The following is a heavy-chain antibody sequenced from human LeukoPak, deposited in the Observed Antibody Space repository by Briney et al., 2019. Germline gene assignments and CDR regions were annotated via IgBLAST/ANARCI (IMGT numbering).Heavy chain of an antibody. CDR3: ARAVGSY. J-gene: IGHJ4*02. Sequence: GGSLRLSCAASGFIFSSYWMTWVRQAPGKGLEWVANIKQAGSENSYVDSMKGRFTISRDNAKNSLYLQIYSLRAEDTAVYYCARAVGSYWGQGTLVTVSS. D-gene: IGHD3-10*01. CDR1: GFIFSSYW. CDR2: IKQAGSEN. V-gene: IGHV3-7*01.